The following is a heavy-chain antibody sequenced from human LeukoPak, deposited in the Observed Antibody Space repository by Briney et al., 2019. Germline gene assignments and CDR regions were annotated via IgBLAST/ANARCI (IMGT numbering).Heavy chain of an antibody. V-gene: IGHV3-7*01. J-gene: IGHJ4*02. D-gene: IGHD6-19*01. CDR3: ARLYTSGCFDH. CDR1: GFTFSNHW. Sequence: GGSLRLSCAASGFTFSNHWMSWVRQAPGKGLEWVANIKQDGSEKYYVDSVKGRLTISRDNAKNSLYLQMNSLRGEDTAVYYCARLYTSGCFDHWGQGTLVTVSS. CDR2: IKQDGSEK.